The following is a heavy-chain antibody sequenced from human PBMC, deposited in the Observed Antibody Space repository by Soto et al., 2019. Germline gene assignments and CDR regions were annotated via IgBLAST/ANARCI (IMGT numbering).Heavy chain of an antibody. CDR3: TRTYYDILTGLYYFDY. CDR2: IYYSGST. CDR1: GGSISSYY. V-gene: IGHV4-59*08. Sequence: PSETLSLTCTVSGGSISSYYWSWIRQPPGKGLEWIGYIYYSGSTYYNPSLKSRVTISVDTSKNQFSLKLSSVTAADTAVYYCTRTYYDILTGLYYFDYWGQGTLVTVSS. D-gene: IGHD3-9*01. J-gene: IGHJ4*02.